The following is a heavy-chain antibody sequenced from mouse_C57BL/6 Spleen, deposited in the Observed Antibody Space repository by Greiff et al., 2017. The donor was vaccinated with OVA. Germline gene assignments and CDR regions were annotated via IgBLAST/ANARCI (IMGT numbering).Heavy chain of an antibody. CDR2: ISSGSSTI. V-gene: IGHV5-17*01. CDR3: ATAQATH. Sequence: EVKLLESGAGLVKPGASLKLSCAASGFTFSDYGMHWVRQAPEKGLEWVAYISSGSSTIYYADTVKGRSTIYRDNATNTLFLQMTSVGSEDTAVYYCATAQATHWGQGTTLTVSS. D-gene: IGHD3-2*02. J-gene: IGHJ2*01. CDR1: GFTFSDYG.